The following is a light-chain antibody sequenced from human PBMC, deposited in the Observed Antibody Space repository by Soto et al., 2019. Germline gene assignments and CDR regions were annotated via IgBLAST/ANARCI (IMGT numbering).Light chain of an antibody. J-gene: IGKJ5*01. V-gene: IGKV3-15*01. Sequence: ELVMAQSPAPPSVSPGESATPSCRASQSVSSNLAWHQQKPGQAPRILMYDASTRATGIPARFSGSGSGTEFTLTISSLQSEDFAIYYCQQYNNWPPITFGQGTRLEIK. CDR1: QSVSSN. CDR3: QQYNNWPPIT. CDR2: DAS.